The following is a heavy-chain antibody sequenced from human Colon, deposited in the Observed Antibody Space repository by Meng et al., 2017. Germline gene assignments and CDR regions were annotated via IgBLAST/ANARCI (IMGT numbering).Heavy chain of an antibody. J-gene: IGHJ5*01. D-gene: IGHD2-21*01. Sequence: LTLLRPPPSTSLTSSFSRVSLTPQGVGMGCSRERTEKALYWLSRIYYDGDIPYRPSLKSMLTITEDTSKNHVFLTMTNVDPLDTATYYSGQRNIVETTGWFDSWGHGTLVTVSS. CDR1: RVSLTPQGVG. V-gene: IGHV2-5*02. CDR3: GQRNIVETTGWFDS. CDR2: IYYDGDI.